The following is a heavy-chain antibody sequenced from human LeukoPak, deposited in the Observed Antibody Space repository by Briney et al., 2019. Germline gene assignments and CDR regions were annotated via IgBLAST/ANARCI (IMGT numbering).Heavy chain of an antibody. D-gene: IGHD3-22*01. Sequence: PSETLSLTCAVYGGSFSGYYWSWIRQPPGKGLEWIGGINHSGGTNYNPSLKSRVTISVDTSKNQFSLKLSSVTAADTAVYYCARGDNGYYYDSSGYYPDYWGQGTLVTVSS. J-gene: IGHJ4*02. V-gene: IGHV4-34*01. CDR1: GGSFSGYY. CDR3: ARGDNGYYYDSSGYYPDY. CDR2: INHSGGT.